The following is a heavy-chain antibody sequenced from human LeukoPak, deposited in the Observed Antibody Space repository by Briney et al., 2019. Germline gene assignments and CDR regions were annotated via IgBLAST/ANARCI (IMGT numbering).Heavy chain of an antibody. J-gene: IGHJ4*02. CDR1: GFTFSDHY. CDR3: ARGGQGSPLWN. V-gene: IGHV3-72*01. CDR2: SRNKAKRYTT. D-gene: IGHD1-1*01. Sequence: GTSLRLSCAASGFTFSDHYMEWVRRAPGKGLEWVGRSRNKAKRYTTEYAASVKGRFSLARDDSKNSVYLQMNSLKTEDTAVYYCARGGQGSPLWNWGQGTLVTVSS.